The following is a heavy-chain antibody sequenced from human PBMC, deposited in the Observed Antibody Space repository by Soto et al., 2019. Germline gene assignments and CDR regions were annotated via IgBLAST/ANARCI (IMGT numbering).Heavy chain of an antibody. V-gene: IGHV1-69*01. CDR2: ILPVSAPP. CDR1: GGTLNNYA. J-gene: IGHJ4*02. Sequence: SVKVYCKASGGTLNNYAINWVRQAPGQGLEWMGGILPVSAPPDYAQKFQGRVSITADHSTSTVYMELSRLKSDDTAVYFCATDSNYDVSNSFWGQGTLVTVSS. CDR3: ATDSNYDVSNSF. D-gene: IGHD3-3*01.